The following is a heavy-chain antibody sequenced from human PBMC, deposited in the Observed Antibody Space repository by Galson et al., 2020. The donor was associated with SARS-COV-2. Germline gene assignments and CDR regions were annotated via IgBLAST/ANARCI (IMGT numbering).Heavy chain of an antibody. CDR3: ARFIKWGWSFDY. CDR2: ISISGSP. V-gene: IGHV4-4*07. Sequence: SETLSLTCTVSGGSISGYFWSWIRQPAGKGLEWIGRISISGSPNYNPSLKSRVTMSVDTSKNQFSLTLSSVTAADTAVYYCARFIKWGWSFDYWGQGTLVTVSS. J-gene: IGHJ4*02. CDR1: GGSISGYF. D-gene: IGHD6-19*01.